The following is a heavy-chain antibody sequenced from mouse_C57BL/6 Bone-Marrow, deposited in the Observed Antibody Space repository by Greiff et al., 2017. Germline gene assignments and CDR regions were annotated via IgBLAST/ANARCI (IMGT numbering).Heavy chain of an antibody. J-gene: IGHJ1*03. CDR1: GYSITSGYY. CDR3: AGNYEYFDV. V-gene: IGHV3-6*01. CDR2: ISYDGSN. D-gene: IGHD1-1*01. Sequence: EVQVVESGPGLVKPSQSLSLTCSVTGYSITSGYYWNWIRQFPGNKLEWMGYISYDGSNNYNPSLKNRISITRDTSKNQFFQKLNSVTTEDTATYYCAGNYEYFDVWGTGTTVTVSS.